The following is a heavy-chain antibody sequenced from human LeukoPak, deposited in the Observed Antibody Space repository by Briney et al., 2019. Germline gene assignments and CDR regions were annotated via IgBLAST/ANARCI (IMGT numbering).Heavy chain of an antibody. D-gene: IGHD5-18*01. Sequence: GGSLRLSCAASGFTFSSYAMHWVRQAPGKGPEWLAIISYDGSNKYYADSVKGRFTISRDNSKNTLYLQMNSLRAEDTAVYYCAREEDTAMVYWGQGTLVTVSS. J-gene: IGHJ4*02. V-gene: IGHV3-30*03. CDR1: GFTFSSYA. CDR3: AREEDTAMVY. CDR2: ISYDGSNK.